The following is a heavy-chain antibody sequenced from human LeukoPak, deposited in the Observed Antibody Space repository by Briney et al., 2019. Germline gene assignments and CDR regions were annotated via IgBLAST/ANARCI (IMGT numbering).Heavy chain of an antibody. D-gene: IGHD1-26*01. Sequence: PSETLSLTCTVSGGSIGSYYWSWIRQPPGKGLEWIGYISYTGSTEYNPSLKSRVTISVDTSQNQFSLEVRSVTAADTAVYYCARDRYLSGNYFDYWGQGTLVTVSA. V-gene: IGHV4-59*01. J-gene: IGHJ4*02. CDR2: ISYTGST. CDR1: GGSIGSYY. CDR3: ARDRYLSGNYFDY.